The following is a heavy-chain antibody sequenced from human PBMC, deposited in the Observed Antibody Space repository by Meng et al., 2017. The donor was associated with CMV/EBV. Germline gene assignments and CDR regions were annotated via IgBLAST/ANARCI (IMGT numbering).Heavy chain of an antibody. CDR1: GGSISSGDYY. CDR3: ARAAPDYYDSSGPPDY. D-gene: IGHD3-22*01. CDR2: IYYSGST. J-gene: IGHJ4*02. Sequence: QWQLQESGPGLVKPSQTLSLTCTVSGGSISSGDYYWSWIRQPPGKGLEWIGYIYYSGSTYYNPSLKSRVTISVDTSKNQFSLKLSSVTAADTAVYYCARAAPDYYDSSGPPDYWGQGTLVTVSS. V-gene: IGHV4-30-4*08.